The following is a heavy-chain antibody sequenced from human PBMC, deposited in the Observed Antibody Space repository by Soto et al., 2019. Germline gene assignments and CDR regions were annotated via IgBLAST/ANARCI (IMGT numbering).Heavy chain of an antibody. V-gene: IGHV3-48*02. D-gene: IGHD4-17*01. CDR2: ISSSSSTI. J-gene: IGHJ6*02. CDR1: GFTFSSYS. CDR3: ARDANSALRAAISGYYYGMDV. Sequence: GGSLRLSCAASGFTFSSYSMNWVRQAPGKGLEWVSYISSSSSTIYYADSVKGRFTISRDNAKNSLYLQMNSLRDEDTAVYYCARDANSALRAAISGYYYGMDVWGQGTTVTVSS.